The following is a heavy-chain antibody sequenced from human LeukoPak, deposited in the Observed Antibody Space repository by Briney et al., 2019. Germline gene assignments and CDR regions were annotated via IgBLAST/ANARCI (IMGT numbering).Heavy chain of an antibody. D-gene: IGHD3-10*01. CDR2: INPNSGGT. CDR1: GYSENFYG. J-gene: IGHJ4*02. Sequence: ASVKVSCKTSGYSENFYGITWVRQAPGQGLEWMGWINPNSGGTNYAQKFQGRVTMTRDTSISTAYMELSRLRSDDTAVYYCARVRLVRGVSSNWGQGTLVTVSS. V-gene: IGHV1-2*02. CDR3: ARVRLVRGVSSN.